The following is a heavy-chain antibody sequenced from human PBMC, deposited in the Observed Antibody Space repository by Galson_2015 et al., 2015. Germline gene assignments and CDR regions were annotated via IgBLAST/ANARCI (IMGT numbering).Heavy chain of an antibody. CDR3: VRDGKSYDFWSGYPYGPFDY. D-gene: IGHD3-3*01. CDR2: ISSSSSYT. J-gene: IGHJ4*02. Sequence: SLRLSCAASGFIFSDYYMSWIRQAPGKGLEWVSYISSSSSYTNYADSVQGRFTISRDNAKNSLYLQMNSLRAEDTAVYYCVRDGKSYDFWSGYPYGPFDYWGQGILVTVSS. V-gene: IGHV3-11*05. CDR1: GFIFSDYY.